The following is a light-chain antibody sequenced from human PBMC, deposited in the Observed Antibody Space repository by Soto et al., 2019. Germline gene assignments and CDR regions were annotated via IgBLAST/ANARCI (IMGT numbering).Light chain of an antibody. CDR2: GAS. CDR1: QGVSGTY. V-gene: IGKV3-20*01. J-gene: IGKJ2*01. Sequence: DIVLAQCPGTLSLSPGERATLSCRASQGVSGTYLAWYQQKPGQAPRVLIYGASIRAAGIPDRFSGSGSGTDFTLTINRLEPEDFAVYYCQLYGSSRRYTFGQGTKLEIK. CDR3: QLYGSSRRYT.